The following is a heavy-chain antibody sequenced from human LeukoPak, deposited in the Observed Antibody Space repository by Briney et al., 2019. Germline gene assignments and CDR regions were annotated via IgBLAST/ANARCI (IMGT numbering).Heavy chain of an antibody. V-gene: IGHV4-31*03. CDR3: ARTKMTKAEFDY. J-gene: IGHJ4*02. CDR1: GASISSDGYY. CDR2: IYYSGNT. Sequence: SQTLSLTCTVSGASISSDGYYWSWIRQHPGKGLEWIGYIYYSGNTYYNPSLKSRVTISVDTSKNQFSLKLSSVTAADTAVYYCARTKMTKAEFDYWGQGTLVTVSS. D-gene: IGHD5-24*01.